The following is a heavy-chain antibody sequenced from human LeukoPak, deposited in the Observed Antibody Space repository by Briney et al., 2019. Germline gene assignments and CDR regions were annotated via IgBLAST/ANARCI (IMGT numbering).Heavy chain of an antibody. J-gene: IGHJ6*03. CDR2: IYYSGST. D-gene: IGHD2-2*01. CDR1: GGSISSSSYY. V-gene: IGHV4-39*07. CDR3: ARGDIVVVPAAIGNYYYYYMDV. Sequence: SETLSLTCTVSGGSISSSSYYWGWIRQPPGKGLEWIGSIYYSGSTYYNPSLKSRVTISVDTSKNQFSLKLSSVTAADTAVYYCARGDIVVVPAAIGNYYYYYMDVWGKGTTVTVSS.